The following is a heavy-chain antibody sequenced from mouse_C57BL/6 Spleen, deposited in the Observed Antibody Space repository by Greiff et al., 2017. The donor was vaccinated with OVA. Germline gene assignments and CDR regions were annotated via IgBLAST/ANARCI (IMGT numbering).Heavy chain of an antibody. CDR1: GYTFTSYW. CDR3: ARTYYGNYEGAMDY. Sequence: QVQLKQSGAELAKPGASVKLSCKASGYTFTSYWMHWVKQRPGQGLEWIGYLNPSSGYTKYNQKFKDKATLTSDKSSSTAYMQLSSLTSEDSAVYYCARTYYGNYEGAMDYWGQGTSVTVSS. J-gene: IGHJ4*01. V-gene: IGHV1-7*01. D-gene: IGHD2-10*01. CDR2: LNPSSGYT.